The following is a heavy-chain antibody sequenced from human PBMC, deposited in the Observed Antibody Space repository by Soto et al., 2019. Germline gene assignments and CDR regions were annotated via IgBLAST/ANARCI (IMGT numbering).Heavy chain of an antibody. CDR1: GGSISSSNW. J-gene: IGHJ5*02. V-gene: IGHV4-4*02. Sequence: QVQLQESGPGLVKPSGPLSLTCAVSGGSISSSNWWSWVRQPPGKGLEWIGEIYHSGSTNYNRSLKSRVTISVDKSKNQFALKLRSVTAADTAVYYCARVWTTVTNWFDPWGQGTLVTVSS. D-gene: IGHD4-17*01. CDR2: IYHSGST. CDR3: ARVWTTVTNWFDP.